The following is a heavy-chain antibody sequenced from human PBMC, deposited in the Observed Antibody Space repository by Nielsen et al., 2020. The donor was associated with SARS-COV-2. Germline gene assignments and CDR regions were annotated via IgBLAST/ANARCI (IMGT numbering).Heavy chain of an antibody. V-gene: IGHV3-30*04. CDR3: ARGGLLLWFGELSLPGDY. CDR1: GFTFSSYA. D-gene: IGHD3-10*01. J-gene: IGHJ4*02. CDR2: ISYDGSNI. Sequence: GGSLRLSCAASGFTFSSYAMPWASQALGKGQAWVAVISYDGSNIYYADSVKGRFTISRDNSKNTLYLQMNSLRAEDTAVYYCARGGLLLWFGELSLPGDYWGQGTLVTVSS.